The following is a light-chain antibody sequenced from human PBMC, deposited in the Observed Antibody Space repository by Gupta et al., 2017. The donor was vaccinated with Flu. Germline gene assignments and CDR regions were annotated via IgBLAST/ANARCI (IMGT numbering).Light chain of an antibody. CDR1: QSVLYSSDNKNY. Sequence: DIVMTQSPDSLAVSLVERATVNCKSSQSVLYSSDNKNYLAWYQQKPGQPPKLLIYWASTRDSGVPERFSGSGSGTDFTLTISSLQAEDVAVYYCQQYNSTPLTFGGGTKVEIK. CDR2: WAS. CDR3: QQYNSTPLT. J-gene: IGKJ4*01. V-gene: IGKV4-1*01.